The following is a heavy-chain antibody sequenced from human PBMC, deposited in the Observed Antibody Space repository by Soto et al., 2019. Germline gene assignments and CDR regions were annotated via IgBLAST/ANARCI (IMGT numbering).Heavy chain of an antibody. J-gene: IGHJ5*02. CDR2: IDHSGYT. CDR1: GGSFSGYY. Sequence: KPSETLSLTCAGYGGSFSGYYWNWIRQPPGKGLEWIGEIDHSGYTNYNPSLKSRVTISVDTSKNQFSLRLTSVTAADTAVYYCARVRDWFDPWGQGTLVTVSS. D-gene: IGHD3-3*01. V-gene: IGHV4-34*01. CDR3: ARVRDWFDP.